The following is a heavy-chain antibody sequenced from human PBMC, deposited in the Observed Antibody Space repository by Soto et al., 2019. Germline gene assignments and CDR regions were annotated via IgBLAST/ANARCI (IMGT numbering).Heavy chain of an antibody. V-gene: IGHV1-3*01. CDR1: GYTFTSYA. D-gene: IGHD2-15*01. J-gene: IGHJ6*02. Sequence: ASVKVSCKASGYTFTSYAMHWVRQAPGQRLEWMGWINAGNGNTKYSQKFQGRVTITRDTSASTAYMELSSLRSEDTAVYYCARASWRLTPYYYYYGMDVWGQGTTVTVSS. CDR3: ARASWRLTPYYYYYGMDV. CDR2: INAGNGNT.